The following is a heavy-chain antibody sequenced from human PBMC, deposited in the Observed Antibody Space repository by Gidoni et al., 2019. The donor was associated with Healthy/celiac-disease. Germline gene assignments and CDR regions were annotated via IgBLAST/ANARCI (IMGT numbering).Heavy chain of an antibody. CDR3: ARARGSYYDSSGYWRY. V-gene: IGHV3-11*05. J-gene: IGHJ4*02. D-gene: IGHD3-22*01. CDR2: ISSSSSYT. CDR1: GFTFSDYY. Sequence: QVQLVESGGGLVKPGGSLRLSCAASGFTFSDYYMSWIRQAPGKGLEWVSYISSSSSYTNYADSVKGRFTISRDNAKNSLYLQMNSLRAEDTAVYYCARARGSYYDSSGYWRYWGQGTLVTVSS.